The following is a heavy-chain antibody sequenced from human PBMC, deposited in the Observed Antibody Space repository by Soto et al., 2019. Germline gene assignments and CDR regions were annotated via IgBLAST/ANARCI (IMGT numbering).Heavy chain of an antibody. CDR2: ISAYTGNT. J-gene: IGHJ5*02. Sequence: QVHLVQSGAEVKKPGASVKVSCKTSGYTFTSYGINWVRQAPGQGLEWMGWISAYTGNTVYAQMFQGRLTLTTDTSTSTAYMERRRLTSGDPAVYYCARDASGWTWGQGTLVTVSS. V-gene: IGHV1-18*01. D-gene: IGHD6-25*01. CDR1: GYTFTSYG. CDR3: ARDASGWT.